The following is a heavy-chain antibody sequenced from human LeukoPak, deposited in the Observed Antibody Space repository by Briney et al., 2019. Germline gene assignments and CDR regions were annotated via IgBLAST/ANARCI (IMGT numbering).Heavy chain of an antibody. CDR1: GGTFSSYA. V-gene: IGHV1-69*13. CDR3: ARSKDIVVLVAASFDY. Sequence: ASVKVSCKASGGTFSSYAISWVRQAPGQGLEWMGGIIPIFGTANYAQKFQGRVTITADESTSTAYMELSSLRSEDTAVYYCARSKDIVVLVAASFDYWGQGTLVTVSS. CDR2: IIPIFGTA. D-gene: IGHD2-15*01. J-gene: IGHJ4*02.